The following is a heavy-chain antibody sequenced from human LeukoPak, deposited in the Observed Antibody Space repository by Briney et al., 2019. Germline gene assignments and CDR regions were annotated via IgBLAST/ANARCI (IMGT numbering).Heavy chain of an antibody. V-gene: IGHV3-66*01. Sequence: GGSLRLSCGVSGFXVSSSYMSWVRQAPEGKGLEWVSVIYSDGSTYYADSVKGRFTISRDNSKNMLYLQMNSLRAEDTGLYYCTRETGATDSWGQGALVTVSS. J-gene: IGHJ4*02. CDR1: GFXVSSSY. D-gene: IGHD1-26*01. CDR2: IYSDGST. CDR3: TRETGATDS.